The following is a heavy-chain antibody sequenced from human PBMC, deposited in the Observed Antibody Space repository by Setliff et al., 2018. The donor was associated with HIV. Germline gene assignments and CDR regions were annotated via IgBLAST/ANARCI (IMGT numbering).Heavy chain of an antibody. CDR1: GGSISSSSYY. CDR3: ARVGYCSGGSCYGDWYFDL. V-gene: IGHV4-61*09. Sequence: SETLSLTCTVSGGSISSSSYYWSWIRQPAGKGLEWIGHIYTSGSTNYNPSLKSRVTMSVDTSKNQFSLKLSSVTAADTAVYYCARVGYCSGGSCYGDWYFDLWGRGTLVTVS. D-gene: IGHD2-15*01. CDR2: IYTSGST. J-gene: IGHJ2*01.